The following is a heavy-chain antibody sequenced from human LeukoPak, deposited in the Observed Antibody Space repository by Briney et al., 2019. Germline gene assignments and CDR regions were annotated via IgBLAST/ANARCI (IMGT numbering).Heavy chain of an antibody. CDR1: GYSISSGYY. CDR3: AGEVVVVPAAPVYYYYYYMDV. J-gene: IGHJ6*03. D-gene: IGHD2-2*01. Sequence: PSETLSLTCTVSGYSISSGYYWGWIRQPPGKGLEWIGSIYHSGSTYYNPSLKSRVTISVDTSKNQFSLKLSSVTAADTAVYYCAGEVVVVPAAPVYYYYYYMDVWGKGTTVTVSS. CDR2: IYHSGST. V-gene: IGHV4-38-2*02.